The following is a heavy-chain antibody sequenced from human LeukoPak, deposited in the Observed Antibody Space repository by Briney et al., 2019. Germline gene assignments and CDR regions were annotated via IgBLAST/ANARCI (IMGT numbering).Heavy chain of an antibody. J-gene: IGHJ4*02. Sequence: PGGSLRLSCAASGFTFSGYWMSWVRQAPGKGLEWVANIKQDGSEKYYVDSVKGRFTISRDNAKNSLYLQMNSLRAEDTAVYYCARERKTYYDFWSGYYDYWGQGTLVTVSS. V-gene: IGHV3-7*01. D-gene: IGHD3-3*01. CDR1: GFTFSGYW. CDR2: IKQDGSEK. CDR3: ARERKTYYDFWSGYYDY.